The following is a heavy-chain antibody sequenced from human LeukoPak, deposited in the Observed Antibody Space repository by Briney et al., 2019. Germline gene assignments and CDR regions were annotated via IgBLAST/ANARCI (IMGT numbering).Heavy chain of an antibody. V-gene: IGHV1-69*04. CDR3: ARDIVEGKKWLAHFDY. J-gene: IGHJ4*02. CDR1: GGTFSTYA. Sequence: ASVKVSCKASGGTFSTYAISWVRQAPGQGLEWMGRFIPILDQANYAQTFQGRVSITADKSTTTAYMELTSLRSEDTAVYYCARDIVEGKKWLAHFDYWGQGTLVTVSS. CDR2: FIPILDQA. D-gene: IGHD6-19*01.